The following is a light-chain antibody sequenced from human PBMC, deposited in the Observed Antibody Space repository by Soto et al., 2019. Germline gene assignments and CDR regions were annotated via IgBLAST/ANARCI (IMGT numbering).Light chain of an antibody. J-gene: IGLJ2*01. CDR1: NNDIGSYNL. CDR2: EVN. V-gene: IGLV2-23*02. CDR3: CSYAAGGILI. Sequence: QSVLTQPASVSGSPGQSITISCTGTNNDIGSYNLVSWYQQHPGKAPKLVIFEVNQRPSGVSNRFSASKSGNTASLTISGLQAEDEADYFCCSYAAGGILIFGGGTKLTVL.